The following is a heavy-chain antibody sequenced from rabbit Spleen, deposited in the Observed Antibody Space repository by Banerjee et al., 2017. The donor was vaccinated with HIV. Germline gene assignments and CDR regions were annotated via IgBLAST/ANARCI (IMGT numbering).Heavy chain of an antibody. V-gene: IGHV1S45*01. J-gene: IGHJ2*01. CDR1: GFDFSSYS. CDR2: IWGGRSDIT. CDR3: ARNYVNVFDP. D-gene: IGHD1-1*01. Sequence: QEQLTETGGGLVQPGGSLTLSCKASGFDFSSYSMSWVRQAPGKGLEWIACIWGGRSDITYYANWVKGRFTISKISSTTVTLQMTSLTAADTATYFCARNYVNVFDPWGPGTLVTV.